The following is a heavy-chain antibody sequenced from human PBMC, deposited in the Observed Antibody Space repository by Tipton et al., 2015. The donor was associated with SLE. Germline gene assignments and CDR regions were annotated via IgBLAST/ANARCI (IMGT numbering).Heavy chain of an antibody. CDR3: AKDLSSTSAQPMNWFDP. V-gene: IGHV3-23*01. CDR1: GFTFSSYA. J-gene: IGHJ5*02. Sequence: SLRLSCAASGFTFSSYAMSWVRQAPGKGLEWVSAISGSGGSTYYADSVKGRFTISRDNSKNTLYLQMNSLRAEDTAVYYCAKDLSSTSAQPMNWFDPWGQGTLVTISS. CDR2: ISGSGGST. D-gene: IGHD2-2*01.